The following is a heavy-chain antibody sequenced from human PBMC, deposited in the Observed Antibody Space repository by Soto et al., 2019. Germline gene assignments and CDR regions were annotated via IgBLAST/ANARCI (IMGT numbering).Heavy chain of an antibody. CDR2: IFYGGGT. V-gene: IGHV4-59*01. D-gene: IGHD3-10*01. CDR3: ARHSEAGDY. CDR1: GGSISSYY. Sequence: QVQLQESGPGLVKPSETLSLTCTVSGGSISSYYWSWIRQPPGKGLEWIGHIFYGGGTNYNPSLKSRVTISVDTSKNQFSLKLSSVTAADTAVYYCARHSEAGDYWGQGTLVTVSS. J-gene: IGHJ4*02.